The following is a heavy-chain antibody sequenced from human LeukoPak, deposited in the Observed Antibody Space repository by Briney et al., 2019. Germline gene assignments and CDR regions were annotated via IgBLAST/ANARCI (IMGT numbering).Heavy chain of an antibody. D-gene: IGHD2-2*01. Sequence: GASVKVSCKASGYTFTGYYMHWVRQAPGQGLEWMGWINPNSGGTNYAQKFQGRVTMTRDTSISTAYMELSRLRSDDTAVYYCARDCSGGLIVVVPAAMGIDPWGQGTLVTVSS. V-gene: IGHV1-2*02. CDR1: GYTFTGYY. CDR2: INPNSGGT. CDR3: ARDCSGGLIVVVPAAMGIDP. J-gene: IGHJ5*02.